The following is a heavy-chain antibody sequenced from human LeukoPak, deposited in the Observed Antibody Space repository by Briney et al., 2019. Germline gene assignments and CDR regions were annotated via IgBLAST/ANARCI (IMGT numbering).Heavy chain of an antibody. CDR2: ISAYNGNT. D-gene: IGHD3-22*01. CDR3: ARDYYDSSGYYRGRDYFDY. Sequence: ASVKVSCKASGYTFSSYGISWVRQAPGQGLEWMGWISAYNGNTNYAQKLQGRVTMTTDTSTSTAYMELRSLRSDDTAVYYCARDYYDSSGYYRGRDYFDYWGQGTLVTVSS. CDR1: GYTFSSYG. J-gene: IGHJ4*02. V-gene: IGHV1-18*01.